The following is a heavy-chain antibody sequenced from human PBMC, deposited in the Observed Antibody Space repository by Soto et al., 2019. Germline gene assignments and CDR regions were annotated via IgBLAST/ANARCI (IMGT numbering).Heavy chain of an antibody. V-gene: IGHV1-69*06. Sequence: QMQLVQSGAEAKTPGSSVKVSCKASGGSLNNYAVSWVRQAPGQGLEWMGRIIPLFGKADYARKLQGRVTLTADNYTTTAYMELSSLRSEDTAMYFCARDGSYCTNGVCFYYLDYWGQGTLVTVSS. D-gene: IGHD2-8*01. CDR1: GGSLNNYA. J-gene: IGHJ4*02. CDR2: IIPLFGKA. CDR3: ARDGSYCTNGVCFYYLDY.